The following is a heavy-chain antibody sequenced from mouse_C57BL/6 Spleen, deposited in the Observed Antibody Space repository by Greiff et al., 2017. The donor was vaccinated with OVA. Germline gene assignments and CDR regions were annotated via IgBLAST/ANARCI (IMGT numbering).Heavy chain of an antibody. CDR2: IRSKSNNYAT. J-gene: IGHJ4*01. CDR3: VRDYEDYAMDY. Sequence: EVQVVESGGGLVQPKGSLKLSCAASGFSFNTYAMNWVRQAPGKGLEWVARIRSKSNNYATYYADSVKDRFTISRDDSESMLYLQMNNLKTEDTAMDYCVRDYEDYAMDYWGQGTSVTVSS. D-gene: IGHD2-4*01. CDR1: GFSFNTYA. V-gene: IGHV10-1*01.